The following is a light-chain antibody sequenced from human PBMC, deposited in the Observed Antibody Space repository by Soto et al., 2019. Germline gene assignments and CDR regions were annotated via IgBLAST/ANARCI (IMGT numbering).Light chain of an antibody. Sequence: ENVLTQSPGTLSLSPGERATLSCRASPSVGRNYLAWYQQKPGQAPRLLIFDASSRATGIPDRFSGGGSGTDFTLTINRVEPEDFAVFYCQQYAASPLTFGQGTKVEIK. J-gene: IGKJ1*01. CDR2: DAS. V-gene: IGKV3-20*01. CDR3: QQYAASPLT. CDR1: PSVGRNY.